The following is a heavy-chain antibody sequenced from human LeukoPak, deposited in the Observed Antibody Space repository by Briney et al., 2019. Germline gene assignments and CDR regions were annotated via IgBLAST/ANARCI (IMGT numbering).Heavy chain of an antibody. J-gene: IGHJ3*01. CDR1: RGTFSSYA. CDR2: IIPIFGTA. CDR3: ARDRSWARHDAFDF. V-gene: IGHV1-69*13. Sequence: SVKVSSKASRGTFSSYAISWVRQAPGQGLEWMGGIIPIFGTANYAQKFQGRVTITADESTSTAYMELSSLRSEDTAVYYCARDRSWARHDAFDFWGQGTMVTVSS. D-gene: IGHD7-27*01.